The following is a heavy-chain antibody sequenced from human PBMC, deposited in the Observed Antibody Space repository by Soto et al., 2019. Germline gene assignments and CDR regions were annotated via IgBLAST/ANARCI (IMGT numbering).Heavy chain of an antibody. J-gene: IGHJ3*02. CDR2: IYHSGST. V-gene: IGHV4-4*02. Sequence: SETLSLTCAVSGGSISSSNWWSWVRQPPGKGLEWIGEIYHSGSTNYNPSLKSRVTISVDKSKNQFSLKLSSVTAADTAVYYCARITTCTNGVCDAFDIWGQGTMVTVSS. CDR3: ARITTCTNGVCDAFDI. CDR1: GGSISSSNW. D-gene: IGHD2-8*01.